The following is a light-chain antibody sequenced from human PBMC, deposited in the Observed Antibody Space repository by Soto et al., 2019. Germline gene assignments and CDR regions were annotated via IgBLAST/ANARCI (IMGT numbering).Light chain of an antibody. J-gene: IGKJ5*01. V-gene: IGKV3-20*01. CDR1: QSVSSIY. CDR3: QQYNNWPPIT. Sequence: EIVLTQSPGTLSLSPGERATLSCRAIQSVSSIYLAWYQQEPGQAPRLLIYGASSRATGIPDRFSGSGSGTEFTLTISSLQSEDFAVYYCQQYNNWPPITFGQGTRLE. CDR2: GAS.